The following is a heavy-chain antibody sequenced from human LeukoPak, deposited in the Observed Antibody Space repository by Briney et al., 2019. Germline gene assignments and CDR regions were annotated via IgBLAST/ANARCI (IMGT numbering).Heavy chain of an antibody. CDR2: ISGSGGST. CDR3: AISRSSSWYRDWFDP. V-gene: IGHV3-23*01. Sequence: GGSLRLSCAASGFTFSSYAMSWVHQAPGKGLEWVSAISGSGGSTYYADSVKGRFTISRDNSKNTLYLQMNSLRAEDTAVYYCAISRSSSWYRDWFDPWGQGTLVTVSS. CDR1: GFTFSSYA. D-gene: IGHD6-13*01. J-gene: IGHJ5*02.